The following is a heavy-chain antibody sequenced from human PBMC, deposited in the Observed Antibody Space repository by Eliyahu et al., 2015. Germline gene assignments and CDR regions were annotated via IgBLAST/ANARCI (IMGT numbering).Heavy chain of an antibody. CDR1: EFTFSGSA. CDR3: TTPGPDYYDNDAFDI. J-gene: IGHJ3*02. Sequence: ATSEFTFSGSAMHWVRQASGKGLEWVGRIRSKANNYATAYAASVKGRFTISRDDSKNTAFLQMNSLKTEDTAMYYCTTPGPDYYDNDAFDIWGQGTMVTVSS. CDR2: IRSKANNYAT. V-gene: IGHV3-73*01. D-gene: IGHD3-22*01.